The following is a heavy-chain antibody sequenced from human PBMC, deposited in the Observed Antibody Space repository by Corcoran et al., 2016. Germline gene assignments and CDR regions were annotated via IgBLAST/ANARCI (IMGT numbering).Heavy chain of an antibody. CDR2: ISAYNGNT. CDR3: AGGDGVCSSDSGSYCGFDY. D-gene: IGHD1-26*01. Sequence: QVQLVQSGAEVKKPGASVKVSCKASGYTFTSYGISWVRQAPGQGLEWMGWISAYNGNTNYAQKLQGRVTMNTDTSTSTAYMELRSLRSDDTAVDYCAGGDGVCSSDSGSYCGFDYWGQGTLVTVSS. J-gene: IGHJ4*02. V-gene: IGHV1-18*01. CDR1: GYTFTSYG.